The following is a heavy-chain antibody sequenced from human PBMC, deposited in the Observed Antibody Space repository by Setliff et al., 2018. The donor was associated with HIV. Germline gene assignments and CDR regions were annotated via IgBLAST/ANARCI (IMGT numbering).Heavy chain of an antibody. CDR3: ARRALRDSGSAHFDF. CDR1: GGSFSGYY. J-gene: IGHJ4*02. Sequence: PSETLSLTCAVYGGSFSGYYWSWIRQPPGKGLEWIGEINHSGSTNYNPSLKSRVAISVDTSKNQFSLKLSSVTAADTAVYYCARRALRDSGSAHFDFWGQGILVTVSS. CDR2: INHSGST. V-gene: IGHV4-34*01. D-gene: IGHD3-10*01.